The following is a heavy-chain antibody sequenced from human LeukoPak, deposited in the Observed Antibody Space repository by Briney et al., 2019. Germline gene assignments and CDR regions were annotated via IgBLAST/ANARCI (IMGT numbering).Heavy chain of an antibody. D-gene: IGHD3-22*01. J-gene: IGHJ4*02. CDR2: IYYSGSA. CDR1: GGSISTSTSY. Sequence: PSETLSLTCTVSGGSISTSTSYWGWIRQPPGKGLEWIGSIYYSGSAYYNPSLKSRVTMSVDTSENLFSLKLRSVTAADTAVYYCARHLAYDSSGFRPYFDYWGQGTLVTVSS. V-gene: IGHV4-39*01. CDR3: ARHLAYDSSGFRPYFDY.